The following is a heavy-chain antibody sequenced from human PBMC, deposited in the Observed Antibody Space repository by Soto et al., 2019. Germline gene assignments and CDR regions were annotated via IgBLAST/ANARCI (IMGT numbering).Heavy chain of an antibody. Sequence: KPSETLSLTCAVSGGSISSGDYSWSWIRQPPGKGLEWIGYIYHSGSTYYNPSLKSRVTISVDRSKNQFSLNLSSVTAADTAVYYCARVQIDFYDSSGFSPWFDPWGQGTLVTVSS. CDR1: GGSISSGDYS. CDR2: IYHSGST. J-gene: IGHJ5*01. V-gene: IGHV4-30-2*01. D-gene: IGHD3-22*01. CDR3: ARVQIDFYDSSGFSPWFDP.